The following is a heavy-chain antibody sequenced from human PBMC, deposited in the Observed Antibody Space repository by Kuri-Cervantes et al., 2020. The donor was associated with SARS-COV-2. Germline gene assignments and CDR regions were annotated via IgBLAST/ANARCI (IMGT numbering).Heavy chain of an antibody. CDR2: IYSGGSST. CDR1: GFTFSSYA. J-gene: IGHJ4*02. V-gene: IGHV3-23*03. D-gene: IGHD4-17*01. CDR3: AKDREVHDYGGSFDY. Sequence: GGSLRLSCAASGFTFSSYAMSWVRQAPGKGLEWVSVIYSGGSSTYYADSVRGRFTISRDNSKNTLYLQMNSLRAEDTAVYYCAKDREVHDYGGSFDYWGQGTLVTVSS.